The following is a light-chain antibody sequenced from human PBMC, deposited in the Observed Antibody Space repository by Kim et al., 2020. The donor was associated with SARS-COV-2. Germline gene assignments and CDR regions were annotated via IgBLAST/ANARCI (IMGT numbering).Light chain of an antibody. CDR3: QQSHTAPLLT. Sequence: DIQMTQSPSSLAASVGDRVTITCRASQNINSFFNWYQQRPGKAPKLLIYAASTLQIGVPSRFSGSGSGTDFTLTITSLQPEDFATYYCQQSHTAPLLTFGGGTKVDIK. CDR2: AAS. V-gene: IGKV1-39*01. J-gene: IGKJ4*01. CDR1: QNINSF.